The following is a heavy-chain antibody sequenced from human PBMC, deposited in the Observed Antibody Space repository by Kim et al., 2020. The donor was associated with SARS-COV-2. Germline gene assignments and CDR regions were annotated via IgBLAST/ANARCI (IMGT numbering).Heavy chain of an antibody. CDR1: GGSISNSDYY. D-gene: IGHD4-17*01. Sequence: SETLSLTCTVSGGSISNSDYYWGWIRQSPGKGLEWIGSFSYSVNTYYNPSLKSRVTISVDTSKSQFSLKLRFVTTADTAVYYCARHDSGGLSSDYQFDYYYYAMDVWGQGTTVTVSS. CDR2: FSYSVNT. J-gene: IGHJ6*02. CDR3: ARHDSGGLSSDYQFDYYYYAMDV. V-gene: IGHV4-39*01.